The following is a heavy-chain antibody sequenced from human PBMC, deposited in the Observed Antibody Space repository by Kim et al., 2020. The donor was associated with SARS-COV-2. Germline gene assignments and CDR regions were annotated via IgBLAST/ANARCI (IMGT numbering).Heavy chain of an antibody. CDR1: GFTFSSYG. J-gene: IGHJ6*02. V-gene: IGHV3-30*18. D-gene: IGHD3-10*01. CDR2: ISYDGSNK. CDR3: AKESGSGSYYAWTYYYYGMDV. Sequence: GGSLRLSCAASGFTFSSYGIHWVRQAPGKGLEWVAVISYDGSNKYYEDSVKGGFTISRDNSKNTLYLQMNSLRAEDTAVYYCAKESGSGSYYAWTYYYYGMDVWGQGTTVTVSS.